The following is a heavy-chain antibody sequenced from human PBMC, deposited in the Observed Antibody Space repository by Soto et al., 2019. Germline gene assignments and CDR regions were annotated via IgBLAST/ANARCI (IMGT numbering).Heavy chain of an antibody. V-gene: IGHV3-30*03. D-gene: IGHD3-22*01. CDR2: ISYDGSNK. CDR1: GFTFSSYG. J-gene: IGHJ4*02. CDR3: ARRERRINMIVVDHIFDY. Sequence: QVQLVESGGGVVQPGRSLRLSCAASGFTFSSYGMHWVRQAPGKGLEWVAVISYDGSNKYYADSVKGRFTISRDNSKNTLYLQMNSLRAEDTAVYYCARRERRINMIVVDHIFDYWGQGTLVTVSS.